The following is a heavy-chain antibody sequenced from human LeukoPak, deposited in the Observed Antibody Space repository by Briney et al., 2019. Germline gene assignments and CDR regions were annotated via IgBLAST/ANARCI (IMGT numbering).Heavy chain of an antibody. D-gene: IGHD5-24*01. CDR1: GYTFTSYD. CDR2: MNPNSGNT. V-gene: IGHV1-8*01. J-gene: IGHJ4*02. Sequence: EASVKVSCKASGYTFTSYDINWVRQATGQGLEWMGWMNPNSGNTGYAPKFQGRVTMTRNTSISTAYMELSSLRSEDTAVYYCARGFKDKLMATIGSDFDYWGQGTLVTVSS. CDR3: ARGFKDKLMATIGSDFDY.